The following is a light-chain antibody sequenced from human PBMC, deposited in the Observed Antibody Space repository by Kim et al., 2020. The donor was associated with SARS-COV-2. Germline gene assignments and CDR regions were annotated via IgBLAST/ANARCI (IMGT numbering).Light chain of an antibody. V-gene: IGLV1-47*01. Sequence: GQWVTISCHGSNSNIGSNYVYGYQQLPGTAPKLLIYRNNQRPSGVPDRFSGSKSGTSASLAISGLRSDDEADYYCAAWDDSLSAVVFGGGTQLTVL. J-gene: IGLJ2*01. CDR2: RNN. CDR1: NSNIGSNY. CDR3: AAWDDSLSAVV.